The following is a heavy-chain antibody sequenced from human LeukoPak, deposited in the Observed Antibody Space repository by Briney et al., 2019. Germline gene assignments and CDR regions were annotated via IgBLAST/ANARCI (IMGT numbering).Heavy chain of an antibody. CDR2: ISYDGSNK. CDR3: ARGRWTHGLDY. V-gene: IGHV3-30*01. CDR1: GFTFSSYA. J-gene: IGHJ4*02. Sequence: GGSLRLSCAAPGFTFSSYAMHWVRQAPGKGLEWVAVISYDGSNKYYADSVKGRFTISRDNSKNTLCLQMNSLRAEDTAVYYCARGRWTHGLDYWGQGTLVTVSS. D-gene: IGHD3/OR15-3a*01.